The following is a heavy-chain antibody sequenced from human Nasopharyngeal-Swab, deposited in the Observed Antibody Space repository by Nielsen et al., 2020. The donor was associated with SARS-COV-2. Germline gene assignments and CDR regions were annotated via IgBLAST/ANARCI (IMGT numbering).Heavy chain of an antibody. CDR1: GFTFSSYG. Sequence: GESLKLSCAASGFTFSSYGMHWVRQAPGKGLEWVAFIRYEGSGKYYADSVKGRFTISRDISKNTLFLQMKSLRAEDTAIYYCARASWRGDFDAFDIWGQGTMVTVSS. CDR2: IRYEGSGK. J-gene: IGHJ3*02. V-gene: IGHV3-30*02. CDR3: ARASWRGDFDAFDI. D-gene: IGHD3-16*01.